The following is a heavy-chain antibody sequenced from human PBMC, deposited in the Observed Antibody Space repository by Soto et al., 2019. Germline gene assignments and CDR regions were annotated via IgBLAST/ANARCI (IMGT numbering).Heavy chain of an antibody. CDR2: IYWDDDK. D-gene: IGHD6-13*01. CDR1: GFSLSTSGVG. J-gene: IGHJ5*02. CDR3: AHLPGWEQQLRGHNWFDP. Sequence: QITLKESGPTLVKPTQTLTLTCTFSGFSLSTSGVGVGWIRQPPGKALEWLALIYWDDDKRYSPSLKSRLTITKDTSKNQVVLTMTNMDPVDTATYYCAHLPGWEQQLRGHNWFDPWGRGTLVTVSS. V-gene: IGHV2-5*02.